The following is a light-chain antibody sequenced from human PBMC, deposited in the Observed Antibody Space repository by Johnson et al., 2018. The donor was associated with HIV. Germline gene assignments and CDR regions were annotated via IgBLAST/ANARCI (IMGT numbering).Light chain of an antibody. Sequence: QSVLTQPPSVSAAPGQKVTISCSGSSSNIGNKYVSWYQQLPGTAPKLLIYEHTKRHSGLPDRFSGSKSGTSATLAIPGLHTGDQADYYCGTWDTSLSAGGLFGSGTRVTVL. CDR3: GTWDTSLSAGGL. V-gene: IGLV1-51*02. CDR2: EHT. J-gene: IGLJ1*01. CDR1: SSNIGNKY.